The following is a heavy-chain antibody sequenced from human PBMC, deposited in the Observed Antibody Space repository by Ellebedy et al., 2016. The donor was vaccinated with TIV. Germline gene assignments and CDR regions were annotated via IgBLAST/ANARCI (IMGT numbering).Heavy chain of an antibody. D-gene: IGHD5-18*01. CDR1: GFAVSTNY. V-gene: IGHV3-53*01. Sequence: GESLKISCAASGFAVSTNYMSWVRQAPGRGLEWLSVIYSDGSTYYADSVRGRFTISRDNSKRTVDLQMNSLRAEDTAVYFCAKDRTPGDGYWVFDNWGQGTLVSVSS. J-gene: IGHJ4*02. CDR2: IYSDGST. CDR3: AKDRTPGDGYWVFDN.